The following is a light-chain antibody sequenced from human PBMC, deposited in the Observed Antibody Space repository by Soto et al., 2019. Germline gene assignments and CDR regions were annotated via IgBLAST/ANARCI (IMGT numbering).Light chain of an antibody. Sequence: DIHMTQSPSSLSASVGNTVTITCRASQSISSWLAWYQQKPGKAPKLLIYDASSLESGVQSRFSGSGSGTEFTLTIRSLQPDDFATYYCKQYNSYWTCGQGTKVDIK. CDR2: DAS. V-gene: IGKV1-5*01. J-gene: IGKJ1*01. CDR3: KQYNSYWT. CDR1: QSISSW.